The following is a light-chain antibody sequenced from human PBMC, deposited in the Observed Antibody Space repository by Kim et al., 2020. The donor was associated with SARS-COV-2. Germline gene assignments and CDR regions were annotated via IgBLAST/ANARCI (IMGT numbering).Light chain of an antibody. CDR3: QQSSTTPYS. Sequence: DIQMTQSPSSLSASVGDRVTITCRASQSINNFLNWYQQKPGKAPKLLIYLTSNLESGVPSRFRGSGSGTDFTLTIASLQPEDFVTYYCQQSSTTPYSFGRGTKVDIK. V-gene: IGKV1-39*01. CDR1: QSINNF. J-gene: IGKJ2*03. CDR2: LTS.